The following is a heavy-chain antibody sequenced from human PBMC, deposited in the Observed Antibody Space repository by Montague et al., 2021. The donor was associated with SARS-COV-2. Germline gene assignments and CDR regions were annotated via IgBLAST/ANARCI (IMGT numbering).Heavy chain of an antibody. CDR3: GRGVVAATPVVDY. CDR1: GDSISSFY. V-gene: IGHV4-4*07. Sequence: SETLSLTCTVSGDSISSFYWNWIRRPAGKGLEWIGRIYASGGTTYNPSLKSRVTMSVDTSKNQFSLKLNSVTAADTAVYYCGRGVVAATPVVDYWGRGTLVTVSS. D-gene: IGHD2-15*01. CDR2: IYASGGT. J-gene: IGHJ4*02.